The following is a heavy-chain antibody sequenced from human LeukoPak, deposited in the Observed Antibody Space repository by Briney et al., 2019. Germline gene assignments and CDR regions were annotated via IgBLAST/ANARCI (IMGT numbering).Heavy chain of an antibody. J-gene: IGHJ4*02. CDR1: GYTFTGYY. CDR3: ARDRVAAAGLLDY. V-gene: IGHV1-2*02. CDR2: INPNSGGT. Sequence: GASVKVSCKASGYTFTGYYMHWVRQAPGQGLEWMGWINPNSGGTNYAQKFQGRVTMTRDTSISTAYMELSRLRSDDTAVYYCARDRVAAAGLLDYWGQGTLVIVSS. D-gene: IGHD6-13*01.